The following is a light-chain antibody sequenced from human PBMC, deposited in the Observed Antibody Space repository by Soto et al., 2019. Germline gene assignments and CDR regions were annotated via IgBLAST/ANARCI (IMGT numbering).Light chain of an antibody. Sequence: EIVLTQSPGTLSLSPGERAALSCRASQSVSNNYLAWYQQKPGQAPRLLIYGASTRATGIPARFSGSGSGTEFTLIISSLQSEDFAVYYCQQYNNWPLAFGQGTRLEIK. CDR1: QSVSNN. V-gene: IGKV3-15*01. CDR3: QQYNNWPLA. CDR2: GAS. J-gene: IGKJ5*01.